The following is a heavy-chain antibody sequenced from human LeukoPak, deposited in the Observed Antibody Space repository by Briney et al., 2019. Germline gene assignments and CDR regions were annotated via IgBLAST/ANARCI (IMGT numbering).Heavy chain of an antibody. J-gene: IGHJ4*02. CDR1: GFTFSTYG. V-gene: IGHV3-30*03. Sequence: PGRSLRLSCAASGFTFSTYGMHWVRQAPGKGLEWVTFISYDGSNKYYADSVKGRFSISRDNSKNTLYLQMNSLRTDDTAVYYCARQHTSSWFFGFDFWGQGTLVTVSS. CDR3: ARQHTSSWFFGFDF. D-gene: IGHD6-13*01. CDR2: ISYDGSNK.